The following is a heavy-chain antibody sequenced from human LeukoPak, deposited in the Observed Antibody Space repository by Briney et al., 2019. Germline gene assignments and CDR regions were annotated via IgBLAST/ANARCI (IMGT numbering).Heavy chain of an antibody. D-gene: IGHD1-26*01. Sequence: SQTLSLTCAISGDSVSSKSASWNWIRQSPSRGLEWLGRTYSRSRWFNDYAVSVKSRITINPDTSKNQFSLHLSSVTPDDTAVYYCARGTGSLDYWGQGTLVTVSS. J-gene: IGHJ4*02. CDR1: GDSVSSKSAS. CDR3: ARGTGSLDY. CDR2: TYSRSRWFN. V-gene: IGHV6-1*01.